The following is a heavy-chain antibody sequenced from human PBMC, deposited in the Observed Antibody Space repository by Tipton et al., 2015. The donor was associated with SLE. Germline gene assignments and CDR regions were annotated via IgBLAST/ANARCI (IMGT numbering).Heavy chain of an antibody. CDR1: GGSFGGYY. V-gene: IGHV4-34*09. D-gene: IGHD5-12*01. CDR3: ARGGVGGYDYFDY. Sequence: TLSLTCSIYGGSFGGYYWSWIRQPPGKGLEWIGEINHGGSTNYNPSLKSRVTISVDTSKNQFSLNLSSVTAADTAVYYCARGGVGGYDYFDYWGQGALVTVSS. J-gene: IGHJ4*02. CDR2: INHGGST.